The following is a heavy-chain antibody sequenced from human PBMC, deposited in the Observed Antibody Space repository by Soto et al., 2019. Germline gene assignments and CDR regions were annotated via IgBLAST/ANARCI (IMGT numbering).Heavy chain of an antibody. Sequence: QLHLVQSGAVVKKPGASVTVSCSASGYPVTAYYMHWVRQAPGRGLEWMGGINPATGAAKYTHTFQGRVTMARGTAKNNVFMELRGLTSEDPAVFYFARGGGVGVAGSAAFDMWGQGTLVTVSS. CDR1: GYPVTAYY. V-gene: IGHV1-2*02. D-gene: IGHD3-3*01. CDR3: ARGGGVGVAGSAAFDM. CDR2: INPATGAA. J-gene: IGHJ3*02.